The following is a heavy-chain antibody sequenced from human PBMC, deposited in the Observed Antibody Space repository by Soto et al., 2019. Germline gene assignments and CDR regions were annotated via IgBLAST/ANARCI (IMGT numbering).Heavy chain of an antibody. CDR1: GGSISSSSYY. CDR2: FYYSGTT. Sequence: QLQLQESGPGLVKPSETLSLTCTVSGGSISSSSYYWGWIRQPPGKGLEWFGSFYYSGTTYYNPSLKSRVTLSVDTSKTQLSLKLSSVTAADTAVYYCAAVGRSCSSTSCYTNWFDPWGQGTLVTVSS. J-gene: IGHJ5*02. V-gene: IGHV4-39*01. D-gene: IGHD2-2*02. CDR3: AAVGRSCSSTSCYTNWFDP.